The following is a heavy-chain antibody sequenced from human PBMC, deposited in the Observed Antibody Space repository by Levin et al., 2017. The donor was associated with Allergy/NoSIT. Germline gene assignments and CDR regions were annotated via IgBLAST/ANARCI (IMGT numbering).Heavy chain of an antibody. V-gene: IGHV5-51*01. CDR2: IYPGDSDT. CDR1: GYSFTSYW. Sequence: GGSLRLSCKGSGYSFTSYWIGWVRQMPGKGLEWMGIIYPGDSDTRYSPSFQGQVTISADKSISTAYLQWSSLKASDTAMYYCARGVYYDILTGYYRGSWFDPWGQGTLVTVSS. CDR3: ARGVYYDILTGYYRGSWFDP. J-gene: IGHJ5*02. D-gene: IGHD3-9*01.